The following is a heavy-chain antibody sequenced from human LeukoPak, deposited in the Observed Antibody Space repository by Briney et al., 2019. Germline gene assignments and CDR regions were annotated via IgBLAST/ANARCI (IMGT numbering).Heavy chain of an antibody. D-gene: IGHD2-2*01. V-gene: IGHV1-46*01. CDR1: GYTFTSYY. CDR3: ARDSAITYWYFDL. Sequence: ASVKVSCKASGYTFTSYYMHWVRQAPGQGPEWMGIINPSGGSTSYAQKFQGRVTMTRDMSTSTVYMELSSLRSEDTAVYYCARDSAITYWYFDLWGRGTLVTVSS. CDR2: INPSGGST. J-gene: IGHJ2*01.